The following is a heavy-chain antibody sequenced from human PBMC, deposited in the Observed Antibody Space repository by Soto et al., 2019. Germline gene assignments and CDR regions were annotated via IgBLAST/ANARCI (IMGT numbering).Heavy chain of an antibody. Sequence: ASVKVSCKASGYTFTSYYMHWVRQAPGQGLEWMGIINPSGGSTSYAQKFQGRVTMTRDTYTSTVYMELSSLRSEDTAVCYCARDPSITYYYDSSGYYYDYWGQGTLVPVSS. J-gene: IGHJ4*02. V-gene: IGHV1-46*01. CDR2: INPSGGST. CDR1: GYTFTSYY. D-gene: IGHD3-22*01. CDR3: ARDPSITYYYDSSGYYYDY.